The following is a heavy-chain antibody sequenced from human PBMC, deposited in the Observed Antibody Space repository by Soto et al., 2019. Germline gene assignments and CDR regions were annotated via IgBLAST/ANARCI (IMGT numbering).Heavy chain of an antibody. CDR1: GFTFSSYA. J-gene: IGHJ6*02. CDR3: AKESYGDYVYYYGMDV. CDR2: ISGSGGST. Sequence: GGSLRLSCAASGFTFSSYAMSWVRQAPGKGLEWVSAISGSGGSTYYADSVKGRFTISRDNSKNTLYLQMNSLRAEDTAVYYCAKESYGDYVYYYGMDVWGQGTTVTVSS. V-gene: IGHV3-23*01. D-gene: IGHD4-17*01.